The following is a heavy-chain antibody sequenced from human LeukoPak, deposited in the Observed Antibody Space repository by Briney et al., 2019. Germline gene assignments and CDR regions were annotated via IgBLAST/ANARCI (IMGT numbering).Heavy chain of an antibody. J-gene: IGHJ4*02. CDR3: AKGGFIVVVPGSVPEDY. Sequence: GGSLRLSCAASGFTFTSYAMTWVRQAPGKGLEWVSSISGSGDNSYYADSVKGRFTISRDNSKNTLYLQMNSLRVEDTAVYYCAKGGFIVVVPGSVPEDYWGQGSLVTVSS. CDR2: ISGSGDNS. V-gene: IGHV3-23*01. D-gene: IGHD2-2*01. CDR1: GFTFTSYA.